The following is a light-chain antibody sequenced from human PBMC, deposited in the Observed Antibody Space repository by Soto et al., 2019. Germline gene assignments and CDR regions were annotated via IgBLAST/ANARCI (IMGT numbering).Light chain of an antibody. V-gene: IGKV1-39*01. CDR2: AAS. Sequence: DIQMTQSPSSLSASVGDRVTITCRASQSISSYLNWYQQKPGKAPKLLIYAASSLQSGVPSRFSGSGSGTDYTLTISSLQPEDVETCNCQLCYSTRASTLGQGTRVDIK. CDR3: QLCYSTRAST. CDR1: QSISSY. J-gene: IGKJ1*01.